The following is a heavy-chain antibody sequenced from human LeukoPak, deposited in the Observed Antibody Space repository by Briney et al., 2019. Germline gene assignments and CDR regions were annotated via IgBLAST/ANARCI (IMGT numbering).Heavy chain of an antibody. V-gene: IGHV1-2*02. J-gene: IGHJ6*02. CDR1: GYTFTGYY. CDR2: INPNSGGT. D-gene: IGHD3-3*01. CDR3: ARSDRRFLEWLLPHYGMDV. Sequence: ASVKVSCKASGYTFTGYYMHWVRQAPGQGLEWMGWINPNSGGTNYAQKFQGRVTMTRDTSISTAYMELSRLGSDDTAVYYCARSDRRFLEWLLPHYGMDVWGQGTTVTVSS.